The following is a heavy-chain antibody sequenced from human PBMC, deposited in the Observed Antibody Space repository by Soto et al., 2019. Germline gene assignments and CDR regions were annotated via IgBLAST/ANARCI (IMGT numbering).Heavy chain of an antibody. CDR1: GGSISSSSYY. CDR2: IYYSGST. D-gene: IGHD3-3*01. CDR3: ASQPLTDFGVVIPARH. V-gene: IGHV4-39*01. J-gene: IGHJ4*02. Sequence: PSETLSLTCTVSGGSISSSSYYWGWIRQPPGKGLEWIGSIYYSGSTYYNPSLKSRVTISVDTSKNQFSLKLSSVTAADTAVYYCASQPLTDFGVVIPARHWGQGTLVTVSS.